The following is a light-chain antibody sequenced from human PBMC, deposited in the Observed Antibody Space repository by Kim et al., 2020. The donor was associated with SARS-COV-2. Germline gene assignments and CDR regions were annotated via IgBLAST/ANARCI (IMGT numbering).Light chain of an antibody. Sequence: SSELTQDPTVSVALGQTVRITCQGDSLRKSYASWYQQKPGQAPILVMSGDNDRPSGIPDRFSGSSSGSTASLTITGAQAEDEADYYCCSRDSSAKDYVFGTGTKVTVL. J-gene: IGLJ1*01. CDR2: GDN. V-gene: IGLV3-19*01. CDR1: SLRKSY. CDR3: CSRDSSAKDYV.